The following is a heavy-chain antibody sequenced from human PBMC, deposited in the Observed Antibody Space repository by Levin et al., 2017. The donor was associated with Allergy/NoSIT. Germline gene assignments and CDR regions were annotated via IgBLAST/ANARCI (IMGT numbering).Heavy chain of an antibody. CDR1: GFTFSSYS. D-gene: IGHD3-10*01. J-gene: IGHJ5*02. Sequence: PGGSLRLSCAASGFTFSSYSMNWVRQAPGKGLEWVSSISSSSSYIYYADSVKGRFTISRDNAKNSLYLQMNSLRAEDTAVYYCARDITMVQGESVEDWFDPWGQGTLVTVSS. CDR3: ARDITMVQGESVEDWFDP. CDR2: ISSSSSYI. V-gene: IGHV3-21*01.